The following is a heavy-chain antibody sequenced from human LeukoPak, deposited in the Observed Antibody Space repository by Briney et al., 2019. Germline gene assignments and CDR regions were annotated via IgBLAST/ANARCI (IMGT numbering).Heavy chain of an antibody. CDR1: GGTFSSYA. CDR3: ARVGIAARRGGGFDY. V-gene: IGHV1-69*04. Sequence: GASVKVSCKASGGTFSSYAISWVRQAPGQGLEWMGRIIPILGIANYAQKFQGRVTMTRNTSISTAYMELSSLRSEDTAVYYCARVGIAARRGGGFDYWGQGTLVTVSS. CDR2: IIPILGIA. J-gene: IGHJ4*02. D-gene: IGHD6-6*01.